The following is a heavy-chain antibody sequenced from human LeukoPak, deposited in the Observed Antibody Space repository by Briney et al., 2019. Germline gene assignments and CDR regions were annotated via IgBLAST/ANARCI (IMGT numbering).Heavy chain of an antibody. CDR3: AKNNDFDW. CDR1: GFTFTIYA. V-gene: IGHV3-23*01. D-gene: IGHD1-1*01. J-gene: IGHJ4*02. Sequence: TGGSLRLSCAASGFTFTIYAMSWVRQAPGKGLGWVSYISGRGVRTYYADSVKGHFTISRDNSKNTLYLKMNTLRAEAAAVYYCAKNNDFDWGGQGTLVAVSA. CDR2: ISGRGVRT.